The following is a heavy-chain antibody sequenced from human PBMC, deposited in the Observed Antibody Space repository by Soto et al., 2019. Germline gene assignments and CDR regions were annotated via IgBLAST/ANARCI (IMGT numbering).Heavy chain of an antibody. CDR3: ARDSYGDLDY. CDR2: ISSSSSTI. CDR1: GFTFSSYS. D-gene: IGHD4-17*01. J-gene: IGHJ4*02. V-gene: IGHV3-48*01. Sequence: GGSLRLSCAASGFTFSSYSMNWVRQAPGKGLEWVSYISSSSSTIYYADSVKGRFTISRDNAKNSPYLQMNSLRAEDTAVYYCARDSYGDLDYWGQGTLVTVSS.